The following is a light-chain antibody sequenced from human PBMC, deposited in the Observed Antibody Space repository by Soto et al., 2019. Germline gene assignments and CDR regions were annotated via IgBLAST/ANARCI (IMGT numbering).Light chain of an antibody. CDR3: SSYASSSTWV. V-gene: IGLV2-14*01. J-gene: IGLJ3*02. Sequence: QSALTQPASVSGSPGQSITISCTGPISDVGTYNYVSWYQQHPGKAPKLIIYEVSNRPSGVSNRFSGSKSANTASLTISGLLAEDEADYYCSSYASSSTWVFGGGTKLTVL. CDR1: ISDVGTYNY. CDR2: EVS.